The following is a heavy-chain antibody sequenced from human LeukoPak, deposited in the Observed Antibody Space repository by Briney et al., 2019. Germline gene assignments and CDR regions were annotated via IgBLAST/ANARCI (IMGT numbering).Heavy chain of an antibody. V-gene: IGHV1-2*02. CDR3: ARDLGHSSSDY. Sequence: ASVRVSCKASGYTFTGYYMHWVRQAPGQGLEWVGWINPNSGGTNYEQKFQGRVTMTRDTSISTAYMELSSLRSDDTAVYYCARDLGHSSSDYWGQGTLVTVSS. CDR1: GYTFTGYY. J-gene: IGHJ4*02. CDR2: INPNSGGT. D-gene: IGHD6-6*01.